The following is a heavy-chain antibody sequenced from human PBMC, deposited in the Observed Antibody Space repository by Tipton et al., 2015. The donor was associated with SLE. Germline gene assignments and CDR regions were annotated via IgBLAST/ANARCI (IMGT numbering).Heavy chain of an antibody. J-gene: IGHJ4*02. V-gene: IGHV4-4*02. CDR3: ARGPDGSSWSGYYFDY. D-gene: IGHD6-13*01. Sequence: TLSLTCAVSVGSISSSNWWSWVRQPPGKGLEWIGEIYHSGSTNYNPSLKSRVTISVDKSKNQFSLKLSSVTAADTAVYYCARGPDGSSWSGYYFDYWGQGTLVTVSS. CDR1: VGSISSSNW. CDR2: IYHSGST.